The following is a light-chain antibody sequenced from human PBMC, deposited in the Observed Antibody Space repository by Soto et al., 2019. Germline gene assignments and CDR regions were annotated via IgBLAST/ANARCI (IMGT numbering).Light chain of an antibody. CDR2: GNS. J-gene: IGLJ2*01. Sequence: QSVLTQPPSVSGAPGQRVTIPCTGSSSNIGAGYDVHWYQHLPGTAPKLLIYGNSIRPSGVPDRFSGSKSGTSASLTITGLQADDEADYYCQSYDSSLSGSRVFGGGTKVTVL. CDR3: QSYDSSLSGSRV. V-gene: IGLV1-40*01. CDR1: SSNIGAGYD.